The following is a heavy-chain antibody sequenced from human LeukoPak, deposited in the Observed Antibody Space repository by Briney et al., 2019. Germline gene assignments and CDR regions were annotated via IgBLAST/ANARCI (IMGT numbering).Heavy chain of an antibody. V-gene: IGHV3-53*01. CDR3: ARCTSCLSSFYFYYMDV. D-gene: IGHD2-2*01. CDR1: GFSVSNDY. CDR2: INRGGTT. Sequence: GGSLRLPCAVSGFSVSNDYINWVRQAPGKGLEWVSVINRGGTTYYADSVKGRFTFSRDNSKNTVYLQMNSLRAEDTAVYFCARCTSCLSSFYFYYMDVWGKGTTVTVSS. J-gene: IGHJ6*03.